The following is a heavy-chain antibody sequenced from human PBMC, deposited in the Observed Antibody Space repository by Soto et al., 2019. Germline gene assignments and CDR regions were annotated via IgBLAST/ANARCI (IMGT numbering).Heavy chain of an antibody. CDR3: ARQLSGYADY. CDR1: GGSISSGDYY. V-gene: IGHV4-30-4*01. CDR2: IYYSGST. J-gene: IGHJ4*02. D-gene: IGHD3-3*01. Sequence: QVQLQESGPGLVKPSQTLSLTCTVSGGSISSGDYYWSWIRQPPGKGLEWIGYIYYSGSTYYNPSLKXXVXIXXDTSKSQFSLKLSSVTAADTAVYYCARQLSGYADYWGQGTLVTVSS.